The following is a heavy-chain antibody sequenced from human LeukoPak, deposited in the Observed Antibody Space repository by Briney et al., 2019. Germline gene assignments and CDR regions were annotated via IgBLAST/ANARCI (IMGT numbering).Heavy chain of an antibody. D-gene: IGHD2-21*01. CDR1: GFTFSTYA. CDR2: ISGSGGST. J-gene: IGHJ4*02. V-gene: IGHV3-23*01. Sequence: PGGSLRLSCAASGFTFSTYAMSWVRQAPGKGLEWVSGISGSGGSTYYADSVKGRFTVSRDNSKNTVYLDMDSLRADDTAVYYCAKGRGDSRHYYFVYWGQGALVTVSS. CDR3: AKGRGDSRHYYFVY.